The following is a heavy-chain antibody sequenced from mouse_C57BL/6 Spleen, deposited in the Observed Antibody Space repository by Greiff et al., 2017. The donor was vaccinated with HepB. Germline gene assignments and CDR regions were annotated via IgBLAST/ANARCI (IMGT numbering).Heavy chain of an antibody. J-gene: IGHJ3*01. V-gene: IGHV1-52*01. CDR3: ARDKRRSLAY. CDR2: IDTSDSET. CDR1: GYTFTSYW. Sequence: VQLKQPGAELVRPGSSVKLSCKASGYTFTSYWMHWVKQRPIQGLEWIGNIDTSDSETHYNQKFKDKATLTVDKSSSTAYMQLSSLTSEDSAVYYCARDKRRSLAYWGQGTLVTVSA.